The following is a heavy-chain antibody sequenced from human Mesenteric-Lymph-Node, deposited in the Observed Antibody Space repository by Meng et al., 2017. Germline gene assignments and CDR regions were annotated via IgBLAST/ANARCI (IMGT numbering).Heavy chain of an antibody. CDR3: ARDGDHSNNWSFWFDP. CDR1: GYVFGRHG. D-gene: IGHD2/OR15-2a*01. CDR2: SNGYNGNT. V-gene: IGHV1-18*01. J-gene: IGHJ5*02. Sequence: QVQRVQSGDEVKKPGASVNVSCKAPGYVFGRHGISWVRQAPGQGLEWMGWSNGYNGNTKYAQNFHDRVTITIDSSTTTAYMELRSLRSDDTAVYYCARDGDHSNNWSFWFDPWGQGTLVTVSS.